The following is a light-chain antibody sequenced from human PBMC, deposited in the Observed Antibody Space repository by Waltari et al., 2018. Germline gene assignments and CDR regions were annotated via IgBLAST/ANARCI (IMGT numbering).Light chain of an antibody. J-gene: IGLJ1*01. CDR2: SND. CDR3: ASWDDSLNGHV. Sequence: QSVLTQPPSASGTPWPRVPISSSGSSSNIGSTTVNWYQQLPGPAPQLLIYSNDLRPSRVPDRFSGSKSGTSASLAISGLQSEDEAYYYCASWDDSLNGHVFGTGTKVTVL. V-gene: IGLV1-44*01. CDR1: SSNIGSTT.